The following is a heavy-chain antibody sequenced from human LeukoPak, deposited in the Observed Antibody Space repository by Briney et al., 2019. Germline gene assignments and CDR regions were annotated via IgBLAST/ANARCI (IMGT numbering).Heavy chain of an antibody. CDR1: GFPFSSYA. J-gene: IGHJ4*02. Sequence: GGSLRLSCAASGFPFSSYAMRWVRQAPGKGLEWVSAISGSGGSTYYADSVKGRFTISRDNSKNTLYLQMNSLRAEDTAVYYCAKVYQPSYYDILTGYFDYWGQGTLVTVSS. D-gene: IGHD3-9*01. CDR2: ISGSGGST. V-gene: IGHV3-23*01. CDR3: AKVYQPSYYDILTGYFDY.